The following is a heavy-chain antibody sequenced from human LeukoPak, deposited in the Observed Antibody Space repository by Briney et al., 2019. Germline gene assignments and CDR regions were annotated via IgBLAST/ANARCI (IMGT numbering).Heavy chain of an antibody. CDR1: GFTFSSYW. J-gene: IGHJ4*02. CDR3: AREAFAGANTDY. Sequence: GGSLRLSCAASGFTFSSYWMHWVRQAPGKGLVWVSRINSDGSSTSYADSVKGRFTISRDNAKNTLYLQMNSLRAEDTAVYYCAREAFAGANTDYWGQGTLVTVSS. CDR2: INSDGSST. D-gene: IGHD1-14*01. V-gene: IGHV3-74*01.